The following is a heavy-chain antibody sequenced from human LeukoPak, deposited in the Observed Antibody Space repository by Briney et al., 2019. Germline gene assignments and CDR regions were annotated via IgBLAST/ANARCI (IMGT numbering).Heavy chain of an antibody. J-gene: IGHJ6*02. CDR2: INHSGST. Sequence: SETLSLTCAVYGGSFSGYYWSWIRQPPGKGLEWIGEINHSGSTNYNPSLKSRVTISVDTSKNQFSLKLSSVTAADTAVYYCARGFSYDPIRLYYYGMDVWGQGTTVTVSS. CDR3: ARGFSYDPIRLYYYGMDV. V-gene: IGHV4-34*01. CDR1: GGSFSGYY. D-gene: IGHD3-3*01.